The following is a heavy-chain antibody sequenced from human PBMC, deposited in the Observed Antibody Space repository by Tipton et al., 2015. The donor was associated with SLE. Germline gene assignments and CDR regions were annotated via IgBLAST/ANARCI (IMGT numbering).Heavy chain of an antibody. V-gene: IGHV4-30-2*01. CDR1: GGSINSGDYS. CDR2: IFHSGNA. Sequence: TLSLTCAVSGGSINSGDYSRSWIRQPPGKGLEWIGYIFHSGNAYYNPSLKSRVTISVDMSRNQFSLRLDSVTAADTALYYCARGEMDVFDIWGQRAVVSVSS. CDR3: ARGEMDVFDI. J-gene: IGHJ3*02.